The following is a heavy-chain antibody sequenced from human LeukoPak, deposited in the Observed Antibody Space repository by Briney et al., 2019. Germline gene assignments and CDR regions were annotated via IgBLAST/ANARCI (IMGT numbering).Heavy chain of an antibody. Sequence: GGSLRLSCAASGFTVSTNFMSWVRQAPGKGLEWVSVIYSGGSTYYIDSVKGRFTISRDNSKNTLYLQMNSLRAEDTAVYFCARRFTRDDVDIWGQGTMVTVSS. CDR2: IYSGGST. V-gene: IGHV3-66*01. CDR3: ARRFTRDDVDI. J-gene: IGHJ3*02. D-gene: IGHD3-16*01. CDR1: GFTVSTNF.